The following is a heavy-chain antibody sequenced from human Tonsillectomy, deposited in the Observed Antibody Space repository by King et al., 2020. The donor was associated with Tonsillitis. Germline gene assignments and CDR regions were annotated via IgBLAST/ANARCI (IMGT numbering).Heavy chain of an antibody. CDR3: ARRPPYRSSWCFLF. J-gene: IGHJ4*02. CDR1: GFTVSSNY. D-gene: IGHD6-13*01. Sequence: VQLVESGGGLVQPGGSLRLSCAASGFTVSSNYMNWVRQAPGKGLEWVSVIYSGGSTYYADSAKGRFTISRDNSKNTLYLQMNSLRAEDTAVYYCARRPPYRSSWCFLFWGQGTLVTVSS. CDR2: IYSGGST. V-gene: IGHV3-66*01.